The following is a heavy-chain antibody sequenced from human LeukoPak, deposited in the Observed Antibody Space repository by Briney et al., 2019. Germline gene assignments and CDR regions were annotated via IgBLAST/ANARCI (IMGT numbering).Heavy chain of an antibody. Sequence: GGSLRLSCAASGFTFSSYAMSWVRQAPGKGLGWVSAISGSGGSTYYADSVKGRFTISRDNSKNTLYLQMNSLRAEDTAVYYCATLWPLGYCSSTSCPPFDYWGQGTLVTVSS. D-gene: IGHD2-2*01. J-gene: IGHJ4*02. CDR3: ATLWPLGYCSSTSCPPFDY. CDR2: ISGSGGST. CDR1: GFTFSSYA. V-gene: IGHV3-23*01.